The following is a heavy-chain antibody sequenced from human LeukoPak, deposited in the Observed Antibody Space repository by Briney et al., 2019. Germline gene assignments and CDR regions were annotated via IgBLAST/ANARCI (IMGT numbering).Heavy chain of an antibody. CDR2: ISDSGSAI. V-gene: IGHV3-11*04. D-gene: IGHD2-15*01. CDR1: GFTFSDYY. CDR3: ARDLVVEYYYMDV. J-gene: IGHJ6*03. Sequence: GGSLRLSCAASGFTFSDYYMSWFRQAPGKGLEWVSYISDSGSAISYADSVKGRFTISRDNSKNTLYLQMNSLRAEDTAAYYCARDLVVEYYYMDVWGKGTTVTVSS.